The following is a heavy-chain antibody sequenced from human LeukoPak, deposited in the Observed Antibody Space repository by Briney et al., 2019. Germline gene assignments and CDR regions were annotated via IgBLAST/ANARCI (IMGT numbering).Heavy chain of an antibody. V-gene: IGHV3-30*02. D-gene: IGHD3-22*01. J-gene: IGHJ4*02. CDR1: GFTFSSYG. Sequence: GGSLRLSCAASGFTFSSYGMHWVRQAPGKGLEWVAFIRYDGSNKYYADSVKGRFTISRDNSKNTLYLQMNSLRAEDTAVYYCAKDLRHDSSGYWGQGTLVTVSS. CDR2: IRYDGSNK. CDR3: AKDLRHDSSGY.